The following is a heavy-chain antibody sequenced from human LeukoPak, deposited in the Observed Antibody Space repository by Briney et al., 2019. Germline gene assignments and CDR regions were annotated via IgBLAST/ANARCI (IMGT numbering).Heavy chain of an antibody. CDR2: INPNSGGT. CDR3: ARLGSGSYSQNFDY. Sequence: ASVKVSCKASGYTFTSYYMHWVRQAPGQGLEWMGWINPNSGGTNYAQKFQGRVTMTRDTSISTAYMELSRLRSDDTAVYYCARLGSGSYSQNFDYWGQGTLVTVSS. CDR1: GYTFTSYY. J-gene: IGHJ4*02. V-gene: IGHV1-2*02. D-gene: IGHD3-10*01.